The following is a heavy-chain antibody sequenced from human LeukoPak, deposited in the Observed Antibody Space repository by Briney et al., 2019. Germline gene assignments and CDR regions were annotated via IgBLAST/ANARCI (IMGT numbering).Heavy chain of an antibody. V-gene: IGHV1-2*02. CDR3: ARSNYYGSGRYWYFDL. J-gene: IGHJ2*01. D-gene: IGHD3-10*01. Sequence: ASVKVSCKASGYTFTGYYMRWVRQAPGQGLEWMGWINPNSGGTNYAQKFQGRVTMTRDTSISTAYMELSRLRSDDTAVYYCARSNYYGSGRYWYFDLWGRGTLVTVSS. CDR1: GYTFTGYY. CDR2: INPNSGGT.